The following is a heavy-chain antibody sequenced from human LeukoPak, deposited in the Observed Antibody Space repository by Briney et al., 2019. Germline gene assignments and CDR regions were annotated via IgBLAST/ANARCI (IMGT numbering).Heavy chain of an antibody. V-gene: IGHV4-59*01. CDR2: IYYSGST. J-gene: IGHJ5*02. Sequence: PSETLSLTCTVSGGSISSYYWSWIRQPPGKGLEWIGYIYYSGSTNYNPSLKSRVTISVDTSKNQFSLKLGSVTAADTAVYYCATMVRGVGRWFDPWGQGTLVTVSS. CDR1: GGSISSYY. CDR3: ATMVRGVGRWFDP. D-gene: IGHD3-10*01.